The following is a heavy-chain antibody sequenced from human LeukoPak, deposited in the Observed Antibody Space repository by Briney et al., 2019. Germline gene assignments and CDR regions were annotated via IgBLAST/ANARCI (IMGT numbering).Heavy chain of an antibody. D-gene: IGHD4-17*01. CDR2: ISSSGTYI. V-gene: IGHV3-21*01. CDR1: GFTFSTYS. Sequence: NAGGSLRLSCAASGFTFSTYSMNWVRQAPGKGLEWVTSISSSGTYIYYADSVKGRFTIFRDDAKNSLYLQMNSLRAEDTAVYYCARGRYGDYAPFDFWGQGTLVTVSS. CDR3: ARGRYGDYAPFDF. J-gene: IGHJ4*02.